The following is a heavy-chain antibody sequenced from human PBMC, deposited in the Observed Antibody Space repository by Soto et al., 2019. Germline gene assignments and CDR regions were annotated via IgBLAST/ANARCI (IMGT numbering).Heavy chain of an antibody. CDR1: GYTFSNYV. V-gene: IGHV1-3*01. CDR2: IHAGDGNT. Sequence: EASVKVSCKASGYTFSNYVLHWVRQAPGQSLEWMGWIHAGDGNTKYSQSFQGRIIITTDTSADTVYMELSSLTSEDTAVYYCAKDLGWIAALDFWGQGTLVTVSS. CDR3: AKDLGWIAALDF. J-gene: IGHJ4*02. D-gene: IGHD2-21*01.